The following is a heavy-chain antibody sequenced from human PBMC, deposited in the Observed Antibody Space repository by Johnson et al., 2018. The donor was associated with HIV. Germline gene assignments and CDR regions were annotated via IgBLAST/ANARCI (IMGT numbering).Heavy chain of an antibody. Sequence: MQLVESGGGLVKPGGSLRLSCAASGFTFTYAWMSWVRRAPGKGLEWVGRIKSRTDGGTTDYTAPVKGRFTISRDDSKNTLYLQMNSLKTEDTAVYFCAKDIGDGYNRWGAFDIWGQGTMVTVSS. CDR2: IKSRTDGGTT. D-gene: IGHD5-24*01. CDR3: AKDIGDGYNRWGAFDI. V-gene: IGHV3-15*01. CDR1: GFTFTYAW. J-gene: IGHJ3*02.